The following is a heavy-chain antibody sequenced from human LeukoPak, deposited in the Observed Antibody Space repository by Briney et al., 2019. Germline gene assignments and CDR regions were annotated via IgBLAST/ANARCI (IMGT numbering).Heavy chain of an antibody. Sequence: GGSLRLSCAASGFTFSNYGIHWVRQAPGKGLEWVAVISYDESDKYYADSVKGRFTISGDNSKNTLYLQMNSLRPEDTAVYYCAKGVVAATNAAYYGMDVWGQGTTVTVSS. V-gene: IGHV3-30*18. CDR3: AKGVVAATNAAYYGMDV. J-gene: IGHJ6*02. D-gene: IGHD2-15*01. CDR2: ISYDESDK. CDR1: GFTFSNYG.